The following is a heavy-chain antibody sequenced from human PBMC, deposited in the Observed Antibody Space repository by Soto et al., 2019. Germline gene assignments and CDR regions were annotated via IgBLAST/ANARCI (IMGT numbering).Heavy chain of an antibody. CDR2: ISYDGSNK. V-gene: IGHV3-30-3*01. J-gene: IGHJ5*02. Sequence: QVQLVESGGGVVQPGRSLRLSCAASGFTFSSYAMHWVRQAPGKGLEWVAVISYDGSNKYYADSMKGRFTISRDNSKNTLYLQMNSLRAEDTAVYYCARDPVKLRFLEWLFRNWFDPWGQGTLVTVSS. D-gene: IGHD3-3*01. CDR1: GFTFSSYA. CDR3: ARDPVKLRFLEWLFRNWFDP.